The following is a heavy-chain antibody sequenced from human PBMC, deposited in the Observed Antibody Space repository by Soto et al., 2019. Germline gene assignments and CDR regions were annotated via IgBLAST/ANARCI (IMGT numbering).Heavy chain of an antibody. CDR3: ARESGGVSPTAESPVADYYGMDV. J-gene: IGHJ6*02. CDR1: GYTFTSYA. CDR2: INTNTGNP. V-gene: IGHV7-4-1*01. Sequence: GASVKVSCKASGYTFTSYAMNWVRQAPGQGLEWMGWINTNTGNPTYAQGFTGRFVFSLDTSVSTAYLQICSLKAEDTAVYYCARESGGVSPTAESPVADYYGMDVWGQGTTVTVSS. D-gene: IGHD2-15*01.